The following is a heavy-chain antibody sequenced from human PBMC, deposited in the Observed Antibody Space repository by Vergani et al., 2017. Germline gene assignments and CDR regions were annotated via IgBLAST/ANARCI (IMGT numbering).Heavy chain of an antibody. CDR1: GYSFTSYW. CDR2: IYPGDSDT. D-gene: IGHD3-22*01. CDR3: AIQDRYYYDSSGYYSFDY. Sequence: EVQLVQSGAEVKKPGESLKISCKGSGYSFTSYWIGWVRQMPGKGLEWMGIIYPGDSDTRYSPSFQCQVPISADTYISTAYLQRSSLKASDTALYYGAIQDRYYYDSSGYYSFDYWGQGTLVTVSS. J-gene: IGHJ4*02. V-gene: IGHV5-51*01.